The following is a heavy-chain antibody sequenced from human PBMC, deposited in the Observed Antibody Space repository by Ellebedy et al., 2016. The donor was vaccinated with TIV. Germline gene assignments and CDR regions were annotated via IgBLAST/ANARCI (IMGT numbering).Heavy chain of an antibody. J-gene: IGHJ4*02. V-gene: IGHV3-73*01. CDR3: TRQTDSCHDY. D-gene: IGHD2-2*01. CDR1: GFTFSGPH. Sequence: GGSLRLXXAASGFTFSGPHMHWVRQAPGKGLEWVGHIRNIADNYATAYGASVNGRFTISRDNSKNTAYLQMNSLKAEDTAVYYCTRQTDSCHDYWGQGTLVTVSS. CDR2: IRNIADNYAT.